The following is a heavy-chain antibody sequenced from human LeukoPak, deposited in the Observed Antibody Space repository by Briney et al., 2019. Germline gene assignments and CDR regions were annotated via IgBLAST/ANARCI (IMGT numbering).Heavy chain of an antibody. J-gene: IGHJ4*02. CDR2: ISSSGSTI. D-gene: IGHD3-22*01. CDR1: GFTFSDYY. Sequence: GGSLRLSCAASGFTFSDYYMSWIRQAPGKGLEWVSYISSSGSTIYYADSVKGRFTISRDNAKNSLYLQMNSLRAEDTAVYYCAREDSSGSRAPFDYWGQGTLVTVSS. CDR3: AREDSSGSRAPFDY. V-gene: IGHV3-11*01.